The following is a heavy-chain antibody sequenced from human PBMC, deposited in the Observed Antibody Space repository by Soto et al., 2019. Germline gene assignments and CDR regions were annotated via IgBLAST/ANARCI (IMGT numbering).Heavy chain of an antibody. V-gene: IGHV3-30*18. D-gene: IGHD3-10*01. Sequence: GGSLRFSCAASGFTFSTYGMQWVRQAPGKGLEWVAVISYDGYLKYYVDAVKGRFTVARDNSKNTLFLEMNSLRVEDTAVYFCAKDFKVSGSHYGTLNYYYGMDVWGQGTTVTVSS. CDR3: AKDFKVSGSHYGTLNYYYGMDV. CDR2: ISYDGYLK. J-gene: IGHJ6*02. CDR1: GFTFSTYG.